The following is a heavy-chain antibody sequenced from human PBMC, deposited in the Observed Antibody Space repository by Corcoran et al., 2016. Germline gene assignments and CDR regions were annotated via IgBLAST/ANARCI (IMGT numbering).Heavy chain of an antibody. CDR1: GYTFTSYY. J-gene: IGHJ6*02. D-gene: IGHD6-19*01. CDR2: INPSGGST. Sequence: QVQLVQSGAEVKKPGASVKVSCKASGYTFTSYYMHWVRQAPGQGLEWMGIINPSGGSTSYAQKFQGRVTMTRDTSTSTVYMELSSLRSEDTAVYYCARWIAGAPWEYYYYGMDVWGQGTTVTVSS. V-gene: IGHV1-46*01. CDR3: ARWIAGAPWEYYYYGMDV.